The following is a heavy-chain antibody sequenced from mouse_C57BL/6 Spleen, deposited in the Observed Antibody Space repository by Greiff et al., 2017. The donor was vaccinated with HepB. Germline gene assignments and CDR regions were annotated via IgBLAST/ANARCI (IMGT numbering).Heavy chain of an antibody. CDR2: INPNNGGT. J-gene: IGHJ4*01. Sequence: EVQLQQSGPELVKPGASVKISCKASGYTFTDYYINWVKQSHGKSLEWIGDINPNNGGTSYNQKFKGKATLTVDKSSSTAYMELRSLTSEDSAVYYCARSYDYYAMDYWGQGTSVTVSS. CDR3: ARSYDYYAMDY. D-gene: IGHD2-10*02. CDR1: GYTFTDYY. V-gene: IGHV1-26*01.